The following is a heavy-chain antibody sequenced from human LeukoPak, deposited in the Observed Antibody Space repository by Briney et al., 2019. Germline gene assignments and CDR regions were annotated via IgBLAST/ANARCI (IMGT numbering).Heavy chain of an antibody. CDR2: AYWDDDN. D-gene: IGHD2-21*02. J-gene: IGHJ4*02. V-gene: IGHV2-5*02. Sequence: SGPTLVKPTETLTLTCSFSGFSLTSRPVGVGWIRQTPGKALEWLGFAYWDDDNRYNPSLKSRLTVTKDTSKNQVVLTMTNMDPVDTGTYHCAHRRDYNGDWDGGLFDFWGQGILVTVSS. CDR3: AHRRDYNGDWDGGLFDF. CDR1: GFSLTSRPVG.